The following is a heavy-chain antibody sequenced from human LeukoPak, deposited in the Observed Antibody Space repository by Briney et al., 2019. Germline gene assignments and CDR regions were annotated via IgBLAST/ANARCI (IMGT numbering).Heavy chain of an antibody. Sequence: GGSLRLSCAASGFTFSSYAMSWVRQAPGKGLEWVSAISGSGGSTYYADSVKGRFTISRDNSKNTLYLQMNSLRAEDTAVYYCARESRSGYYLGTVDYWGQGTLVTVSS. CDR3: ARESRSGYYLGTVDY. CDR1: GFTFSSYA. D-gene: IGHD3-22*01. J-gene: IGHJ4*02. CDR2: ISGSGGST. V-gene: IGHV3-23*01.